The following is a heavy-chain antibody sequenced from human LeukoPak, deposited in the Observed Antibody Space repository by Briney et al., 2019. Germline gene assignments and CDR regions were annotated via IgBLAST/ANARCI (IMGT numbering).Heavy chain of an antibody. J-gene: IGHJ4*02. Sequence: SETLSLTCAGPSYSVTSGYYWGWIRQPPGEGLEWIGSMYHSGSTHYNPSLKSRVTISEDTSKNQFSLKLSSVTAADTAVYYCARHGGGYSFDYWGQGTLVTVSS. V-gene: IGHV4-38-2*01. CDR2: MYHSGST. CDR3: ARHGGGYSFDY. CDR1: SYSVTSGYY. D-gene: IGHD3-22*01.